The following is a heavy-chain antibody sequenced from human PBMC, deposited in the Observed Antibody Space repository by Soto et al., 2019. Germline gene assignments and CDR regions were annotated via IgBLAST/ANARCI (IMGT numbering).Heavy chain of an antibody. J-gene: IGHJ4*02. CDR2: ISYDGSNK. D-gene: IGHD4-17*01. V-gene: IGHV3-30-3*01. CDR3: ARARRLAPPYGGNPTSLGY. CDR1: GFTFSSYA. Sequence: GGSLRLSCAASGFTFSSYAMHWVRQAPGKGLEWVAVISYDGSNKYYADSVKGRFTISRDNSKNTLYLQMNSLRAEDTAVYYCARARRLAPPYGGNPTSLGYWGQGTLVTVSS.